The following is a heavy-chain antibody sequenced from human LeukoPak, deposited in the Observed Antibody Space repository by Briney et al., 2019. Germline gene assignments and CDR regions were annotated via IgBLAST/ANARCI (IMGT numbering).Heavy chain of an antibody. J-gene: IGHJ4*02. CDR3: ARSNSSGTDY. Sequence: SETLSLTCTVSGGSISSYYWSWIRQPPGKGLEWIGYIYYSGSTNYSPSLKSRVTISVDTSKNQFSLKLSSVTAADTAVYYCARSNSSGTDYWGQGTLVTVSS. D-gene: IGHD6-19*01. CDR1: GGSISSYY. CDR2: IYYSGST. V-gene: IGHV4-59*01.